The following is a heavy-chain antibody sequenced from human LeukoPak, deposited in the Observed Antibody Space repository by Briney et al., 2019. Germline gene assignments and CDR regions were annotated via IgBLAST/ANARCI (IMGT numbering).Heavy chain of an antibody. Sequence: GRSLRLSCAASGFTLSSYGMHWVRQAPGKGLEWVAVIWYDGSNKYYADSVKGLFTISRDNSKNTLYLQMNSLRAEDTAVYYCASLGYSSSWYYFDYWGQGTLVTVSS. J-gene: IGHJ4*02. V-gene: IGHV3-33*01. CDR2: IWYDGSNK. CDR3: ASLGYSSSWYYFDY. CDR1: GFTLSSYG. D-gene: IGHD6-13*01.